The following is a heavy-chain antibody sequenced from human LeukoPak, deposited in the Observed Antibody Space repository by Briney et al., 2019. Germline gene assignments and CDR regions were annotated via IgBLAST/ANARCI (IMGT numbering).Heavy chain of an antibody. CDR2: IYYSGST. J-gene: IGHJ5*02. V-gene: IGHV4-39*01. Sequence: SETLSLTCTVSGGSISSSSYYWGWIRQPPGKGLEWIGSIYYSGSTYYNPSLKSRVTISVDTSKNQFSLKLSSVTAADTAVYYCARLSTAVGGYDILTGYYPRYNWFDPWGQGTLVTVSS. CDR3: ARLSTAVGGYDILTGYYPRYNWFDP. D-gene: IGHD3-9*01. CDR1: GGSISSSSYY.